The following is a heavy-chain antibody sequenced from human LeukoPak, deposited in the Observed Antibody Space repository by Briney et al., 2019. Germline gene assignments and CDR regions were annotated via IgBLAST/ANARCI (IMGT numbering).Heavy chain of an antibody. CDR1: GGSISSGSYY. J-gene: IGHJ6*03. D-gene: IGHD5-18*01. CDR3: ASAYSYGFKGYMDV. CDR2: IYTSGST. V-gene: IGHV4-61*02. Sequence: PSQTLSLTCTVSGGSISSGSYYWSWIRQPAGKGLEWIGRIYTSGSTNYNPSLKSRVTISVDTSKNQFSLKLSSVTVADTAVYYCASAYSYGFKGYMDVWGKGTTVTVSS.